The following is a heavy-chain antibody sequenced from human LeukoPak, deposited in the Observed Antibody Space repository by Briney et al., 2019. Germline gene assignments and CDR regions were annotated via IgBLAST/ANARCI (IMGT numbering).Heavy chain of an antibody. Sequence: SETLSLTCTVSGYSISSGYYWGWIRQPPGKGLEWIGSIYHSGSTYYNPSLKSRVTISVDTSKNQFSLKLSSVTAADTAVYYCARDRRYFDWLFTDYWGQGTLVTVSS. CDR3: ARDRRYFDWLFTDY. J-gene: IGHJ4*02. CDR2: IYHSGST. V-gene: IGHV4-38-2*02. D-gene: IGHD3-9*01. CDR1: GYSISSGYY.